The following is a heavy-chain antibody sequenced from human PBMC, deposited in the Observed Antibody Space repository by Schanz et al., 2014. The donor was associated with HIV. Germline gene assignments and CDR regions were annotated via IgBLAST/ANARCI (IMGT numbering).Heavy chain of an antibody. Sequence: WSWIRLLPGKGLEWIGNIHHSGTTYYNPSLKRRVTISADRSKNQLSLNVSFVTAADTAVYYCASLQSHYFDYWGQGALVTVSS. CDR3: ASLQSHYFDY. J-gene: IGHJ4*02. V-gene: IGHV4-30-2*01. CDR2: IHHSGTT.